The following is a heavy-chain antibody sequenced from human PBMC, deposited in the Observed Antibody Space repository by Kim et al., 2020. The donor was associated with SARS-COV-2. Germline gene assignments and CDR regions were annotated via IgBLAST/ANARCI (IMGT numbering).Heavy chain of an antibody. D-gene: IGHD3-10*01. J-gene: IGHJ4*02. Sequence: FYADSVEGRFTSIRDISNNTMYLQMHSLRAEDTAIYYCAIVYGSGSYYFDNWGPGTVVTVSS. CDR3: AIVYGSGSYYFDN. V-gene: IGHV3-66*01.